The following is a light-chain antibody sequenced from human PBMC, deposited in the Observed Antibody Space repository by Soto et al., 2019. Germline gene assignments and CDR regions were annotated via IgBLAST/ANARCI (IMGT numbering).Light chain of an antibody. J-gene: IGKJ4*02. CDR2: DAS. Sequence: EIVLTQSPATLSLSPGERATLSCRASQSVSSYLAWYQQKPGQAPRLLIYDASNRATGIPARFSGSGSGTDFTLTISSLEPEDFAVYYCQQRSNWPPARTFGGGTKMEIK. CDR3: QQRSNWPPART. CDR1: QSVSSY. V-gene: IGKV3-11*01.